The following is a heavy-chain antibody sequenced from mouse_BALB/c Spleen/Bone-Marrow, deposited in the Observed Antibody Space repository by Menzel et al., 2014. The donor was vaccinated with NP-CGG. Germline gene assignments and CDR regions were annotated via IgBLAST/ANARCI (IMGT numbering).Heavy chain of an antibody. D-gene: IGHD2-4*01. CDR2: IWGDGST. CDR3: ARDSFLITRALDY. Sequence: VQLQQSGPGLVSPSQRLSIPCTVSGFSLTGYGLSWVRQPPGKGLEWLGMIWGDGSTDYNSALKSRLSISKDNSKSQVFLKMNSLQTDDTARYYCARDSFLITRALDYWGQGTSVTVSS. CDR1: GFSLTGYG. J-gene: IGHJ4*01. V-gene: IGHV2-6-7*01.